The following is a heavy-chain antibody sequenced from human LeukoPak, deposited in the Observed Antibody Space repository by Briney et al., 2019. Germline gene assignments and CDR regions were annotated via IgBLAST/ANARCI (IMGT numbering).Heavy chain of an antibody. J-gene: IGHJ4*02. CDR3: TPFLRYSTGY. CDR1: GFTFDDYG. Sequence: GGSLRLSCAASGFTFDDYGMSWVRQAPGKGLEWVGRIKSKSDGGSPDYAAPVKGRFTVSRDDSKNTLYLEMNSLKTEDTGVYYCTPFLRYSTGYWGQGTLVTVSS. CDR2: IKSKSDGGSP. D-gene: IGHD2-8*02. V-gene: IGHV3-15*01.